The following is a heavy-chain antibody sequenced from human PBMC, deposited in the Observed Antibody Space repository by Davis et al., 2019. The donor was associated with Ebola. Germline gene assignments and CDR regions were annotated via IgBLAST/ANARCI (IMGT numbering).Heavy chain of an antibody. V-gene: IGHV3-11*04. Sequence: GGSLRLSCAASGFTFSDYYMNWIRQAPGKGLECISYVSSSGSSIYYEDSVKGRFTISRDNAKNLLYLQMTSLRAEDTALYYCARDDCGGGGCDSQDSFDYWGQGTLVTVSS. D-gene: IGHD2-15*01. CDR2: VSSSGSSI. CDR1: GFTFSDYY. J-gene: IGHJ4*02. CDR3: ARDDCGGGGCDSQDSFDY.